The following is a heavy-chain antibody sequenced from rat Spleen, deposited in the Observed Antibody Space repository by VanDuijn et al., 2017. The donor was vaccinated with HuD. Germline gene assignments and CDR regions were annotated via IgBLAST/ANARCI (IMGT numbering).Heavy chain of an antibody. D-gene: IGHD1-6*01. CDR3: TTWDYYDNRFDY. CDR1: GFPFSNYD. V-gene: IGHV5S13*01. J-gene: IGHJ2*01. CDR2: ISNDGGNA. Sequence: EVQLVESGGGLVQPGGSLKLSCAASGFPFSNYDMAWVRQAPKEVLEWVASISNDGGNAYSRDSVKGRFTISRDNANNTLYLQMDSLRSEDTATYYCTTWDYYDNRFDYWGQGVMVTVSS.